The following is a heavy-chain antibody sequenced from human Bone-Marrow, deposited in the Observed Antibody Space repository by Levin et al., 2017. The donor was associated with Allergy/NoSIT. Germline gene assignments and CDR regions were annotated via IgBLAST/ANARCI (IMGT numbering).Heavy chain of an antibody. V-gene: IGHV2-5*02. J-gene: IGHJ3*01. D-gene: IGHD2-21*01. CDR3: AHGIPNALDV. CDR2: IYWDDDK. CDR1: SLTTYGVG. Sequence: SLTTYGVGVGWIRQPPGKALECLAVIYWDDDKRYSPSLKSRLTITKDPSKNQVVLTMTNVDPMDTATYYCAHGIPNALDVWGQGTTITVSS.